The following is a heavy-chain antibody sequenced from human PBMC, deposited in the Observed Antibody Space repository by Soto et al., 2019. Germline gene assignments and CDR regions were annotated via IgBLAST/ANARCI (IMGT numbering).Heavy chain of an antibody. CDR1: GFTSSSYG. D-gene: IGHD2-15*01. CDR2: ISYDGSNK. CDR3: AKELVVVAAPLYYYYGMDV. J-gene: IGHJ6*02. Sequence: QVQLVESGGGVVQPGGSLRLSCAASGFTSSSYGMHWARQAPGKGLEWVAVISYDGSNKYYADSVKGRFTISRDNSKNTLYLQMNSLRAEDTAVYYCAKELVVVAAPLYYYYGMDVWGQGTTVTVSS. V-gene: IGHV3-30*18.